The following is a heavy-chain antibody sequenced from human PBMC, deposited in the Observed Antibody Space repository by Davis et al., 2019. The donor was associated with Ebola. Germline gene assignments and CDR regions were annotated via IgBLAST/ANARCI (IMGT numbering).Heavy chain of an antibody. D-gene: IGHD6-19*01. J-gene: IGHJ4*02. Sequence: ASVKVSCKASGYIFTSYAIHWVRQAPGQRLEWMGWINAGNGDTKYSQKFQGRVTITRATSASTAYMELSSLRFEDTAVYYCAREVPGSGGALDNWGQGTLATVSS. CDR2: INAGNGDT. V-gene: IGHV1-3*01. CDR3: AREVPGSGGALDN. CDR1: GYIFTSYA.